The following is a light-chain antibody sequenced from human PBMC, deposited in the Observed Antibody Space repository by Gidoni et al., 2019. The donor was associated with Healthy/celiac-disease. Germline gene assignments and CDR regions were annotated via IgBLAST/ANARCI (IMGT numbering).Light chain of an antibody. CDR1: QCISNY. CDR2: AAS. J-gene: IGKJ4*01. CDR3: QKYNSDPLT. V-gene: IGKV1-27*01. Sequence: IQMTQSPSSLSASVGDRVTITCRASQCISNYLAWYQQKPGKVPKLLIYAASTLQSGVPSRFSGSGSGTDFTLTISSLQPEDVATYYCQKYNSDPLTFGGGTKVEIK.